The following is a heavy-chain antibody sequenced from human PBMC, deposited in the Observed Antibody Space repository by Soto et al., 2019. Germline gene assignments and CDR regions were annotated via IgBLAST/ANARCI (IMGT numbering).Heavy chain of an antibody. CDR1: GDTFTSYG. Sequence: ASVKVSCKASGDTFTSYGISWVRQAPGQGLEWMGWISAYNGNTNYAQKLQGRVTMTTDTSTSTAYMELRSLRSDDTAVYYCARTLFYGSGSFTPYNWFDPWGQGTLVTVSS. D-gene: IGHD3-10*01. CDR2: ISAYNGNT. CDR3: ARTLFYGSGSFTPYNWFDP. V-gene: IGHV1-18*01. J-gene: IGHJ5*02.